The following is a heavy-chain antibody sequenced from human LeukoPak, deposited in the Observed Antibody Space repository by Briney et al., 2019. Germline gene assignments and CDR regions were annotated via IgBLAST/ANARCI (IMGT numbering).Heavy chain of an antibody. V-gene: IGHV3-20*04. Sequence: GSLRLSCAASGFTFDDYGMSWVRQAPGKGLEWVSGINWNGGSTGYADSVKGRFTISRDNAKNSLYLQMNSLRAEDTALYYCARAVPAAMGWYFDYWGQGTLVTVSS. J-gene: IGHJ4*02. CDR3: ARAVPAAMGWYFDY. CDR2: INWNGGST. D-gene: IGHD2-2*01. CDR1: GFTFDDYG.